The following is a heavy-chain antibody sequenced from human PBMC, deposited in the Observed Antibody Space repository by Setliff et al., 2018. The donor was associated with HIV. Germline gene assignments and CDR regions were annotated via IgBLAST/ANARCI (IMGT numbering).Heavy chain of an antibody. CDR2: IYTSGST. CDR1: GGSISSYY. D-gene: IGHD4-17*01. Sequence: SETLSLTCTASGGSISSYYWSWIRQPPGKGLEWIGYIYTSGSTNYNPSLKSRVTISVDTSKNQFSLRLSSVTAADTAVYYCARRTVTTGAFDIWGQGTMVTVSS. J-gene: IGHJ3*02. CDR3: ARRTVTTGAFDI. V-gene: IGHV4-4*09.